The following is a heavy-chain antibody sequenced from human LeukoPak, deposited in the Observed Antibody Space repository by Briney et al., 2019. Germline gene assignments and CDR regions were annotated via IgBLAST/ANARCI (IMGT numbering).Heavy chain of an antibody. CDR2: IKQDGSEK. V-gene: IGHV3-7*01. CDR3: ARVAGYSSSWYYWTGGVDYYMDV. CDR1: GFTFSSYW. Sequence: GGSLRLSCAASGFTFSSYWMSWVRQAPGKGLEWVANIKQDGSEKYYVDSVKGRFTISRDNAKNSLYLQTNSLRAEDTAVYYCARVAGYSSSWYYWTGGVDYYMDVWGKGTTVTVSS. J-gene: IGHJ6*03. D-gene: IGHD6-13*01.